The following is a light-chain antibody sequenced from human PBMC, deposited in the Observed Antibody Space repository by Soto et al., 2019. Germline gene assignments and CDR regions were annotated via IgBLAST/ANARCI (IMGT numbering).Light chain of an antibody. V-gene: IGLV2-14*01. J-gene: IGLJ1*01. CDR3: SSYTSSSRYV. Sequence: SVLTQPASVSGSPGQSITISCTGTSSDVGDYNYVSWYQQHPGKAPKFMIYDVSIRPSGVSNRFSGSKSGNTASLTISGLQAEDEADYYCSSYTSSSRYVFGTGTKLTVL. CDR2: DVS. CDR1: SSDVGDYNY.